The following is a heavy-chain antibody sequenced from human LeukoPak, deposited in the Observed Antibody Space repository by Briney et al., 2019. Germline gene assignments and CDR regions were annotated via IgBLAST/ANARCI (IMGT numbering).Heavy chain of an antibody. D-gene: IGHD1-26*01. V-gene: IGHV3-33*06. CDR2: IWYDGSNK. CDR1: GFTFSSYG. J-gene: IGHJ4*02. Sequence: GGSLRLSCAASGFTFSSYGMHWVRQAPGKGLEWVAVIWYDGSNKYYADSVKGRFTISRDNSKNTLYLQMNSLRVEDTAVYYCAKDRVTSGSYSLDYWGQGTLVTVSS. CDR3: AKDRVTSGSYSLDY.